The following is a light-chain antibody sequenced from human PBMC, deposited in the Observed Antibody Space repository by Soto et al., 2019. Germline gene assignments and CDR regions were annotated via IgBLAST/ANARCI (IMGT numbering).Light chain of an antibody. CDR2: GAS. V-gene: IGKV3-20*01. CDR3: QQYVNSPGT. CDR1: QIVNSDY. J-gene: IGKJ1*01. Sequence: EIVLTQSPGTLSLSPGERATLSCGASQIVNSDYFAWFQLKPGQAPRLLIYGASRRATGIPDRFSGSGSGTDFTLTINRLEPEDFAMYYCQQYVNSPGTFGQESRIEIK.